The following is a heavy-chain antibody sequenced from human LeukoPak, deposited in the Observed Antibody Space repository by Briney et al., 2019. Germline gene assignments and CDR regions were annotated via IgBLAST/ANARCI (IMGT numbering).Heavy chain of an antibody. CDR1: GGSFSGYY. CDR3: AHTAGDGYNFDY. V-gene: IGHV4-34*01. D-gene: IGHD5-24*01. J-gene: IGHJ4*02. Sequence: SETLSLTCAVYGGSFSGYYWSWIRQPPGKGLEWIGEINHSGSTNYNPSLKSRVTISVDTSKNQFSLKPSSVTAADTAVYYCAHTAGDGYNFDYWGQGTLVTVSS. CDR2: INHSGST.